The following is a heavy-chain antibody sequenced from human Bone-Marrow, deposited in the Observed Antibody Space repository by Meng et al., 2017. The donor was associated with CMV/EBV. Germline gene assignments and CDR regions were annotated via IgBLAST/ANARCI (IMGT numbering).Heavy chain of an antibody. Sequence: ASVKVSCKASRYTFTGYYMHWVRQAPGQGHEWMGWINPNSGGTNYAQKFQGRVTMARDTSISTAYMELSRLRSDDTAVYYGARSQNWNYRWYDPWGQGTLVTVSS. D-gene: IGHD1-7*01. CDR3: ARSQNWNYRWYDP. CDR2: INPNSGGT. V-gene: IGHV1-2*02. J-gene: IGHJ5*02. CDR1: RYTFTGYY.